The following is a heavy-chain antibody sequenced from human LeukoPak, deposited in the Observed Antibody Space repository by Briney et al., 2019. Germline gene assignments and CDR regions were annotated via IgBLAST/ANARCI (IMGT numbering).Heavy chain of an antibody. CDR1: GCSFSKYA. D-gene: IGHD3-16*01. J-gene: IGHJ3*02. V-gene: IGHV3-23*01. Sequence: GWYLAVSCVAYGCSFSKYARCWGWQDPEKRLEWVSAISGSGGSTYYADSVKGRFTISRDNSKNTLYLQMNSLRAEDTAVYYCAKDFVMEAWGPPRAFDIWGQGTMVTVSS. CDR3: AKDFVMEAWGPPRAFDI. CDR2: ISGSGGST.